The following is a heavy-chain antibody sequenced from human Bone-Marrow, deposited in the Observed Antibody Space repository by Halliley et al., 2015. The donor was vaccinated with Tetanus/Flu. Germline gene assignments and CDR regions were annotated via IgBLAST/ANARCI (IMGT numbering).Heavy chain of an antibody. CDR2: ISPYNGNT. J-gene: IGHJ4*02. Sequence: QMQLVQSGAEGKKPGASVKDSCRTSRDSFTNHGFSWVRQAPGQGLEWMGWISPYNGNTNYAQKFQGRVTMTTDTSTSTAYMELRSLRSDDTAVYYCARAAYYYDSSIYLDYWGQGTLVTVSS. V-gene: IGHV1-18*01. D-gene: IGHD3-22*01. CDR1: RDSFTNHG. CDR3: ARAAYYYDSSIYLDY.